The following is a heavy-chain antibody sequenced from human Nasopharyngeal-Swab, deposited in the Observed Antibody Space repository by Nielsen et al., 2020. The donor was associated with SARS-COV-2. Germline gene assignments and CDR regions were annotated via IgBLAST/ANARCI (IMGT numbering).Heavy chain of an antibody. J-gene: IGHJ4*02. D-gene: IGHD6-13*01. Sequence: GSLRLSCAASGFTFSSYAMHWVRQAPGKGLEWVAVISYDGSNKYYADSVKGRFTISRDNSKNTLYLQMNSLRAEDTAVYYCARDWRQLVSYYFDYWGQGTLVTVSS. CDR2: ISYDGSNK. V-gene: IGHV3-30-3*01. CDR3: ARDWRQLVSYYFDY. CDR1: GFTFSSYA.